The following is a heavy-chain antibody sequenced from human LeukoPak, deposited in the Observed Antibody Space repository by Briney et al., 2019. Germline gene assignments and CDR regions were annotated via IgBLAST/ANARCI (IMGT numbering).Heavy chain of an antibody. Sequence: GGSLRLSCAASGFTFSSYGMHWVRQAPGKGLEWVAFIRYDGSNKYYADSVKGRFTISRDNSKNTLYLQMNSLRAEDTAVYYCAKDDRDDSSGYYRYYYYYMDVWGKGTTVTVSS. CDR1: GFTFSSYG. CDR3: AKDDRDDSSGYYRYYYYYMDV. V-gene: IGHV3-30*02. J-gene: IGHJ6*03. D-gene: IGHD3-22*01. CDR2: IRYDGSNK.